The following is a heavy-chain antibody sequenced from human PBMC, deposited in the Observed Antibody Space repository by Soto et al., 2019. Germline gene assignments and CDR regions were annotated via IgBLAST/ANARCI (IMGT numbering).Heavy chain of an antibody. CDR3: ARGWYYGPGRHYGMDV. CDR2: IYYTGTT. V-gene: IGHV4-31*03. Sequence: QVQLQESGPGLVKPSQTLSLTCTVSGDSITSGGFYWSWIRQNPGKGLEWIGYIYYTGTTYYNPSLKGRVTLSTDTSKQHFSRKMTSVTAADTAVYDCARGWYYGPGRHYGMDVWGQGTTVTVSS. D-gene: IGHD3-10*01. J-gene: IGHJ6*02. CDR1: GDSITSGGFY.